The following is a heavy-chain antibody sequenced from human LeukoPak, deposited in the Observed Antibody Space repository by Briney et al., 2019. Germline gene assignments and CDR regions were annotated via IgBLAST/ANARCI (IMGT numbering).Heavy chain of an antibody. Sequence: GGSLRLSCAASGFTFSSYAVSWVRQAPVKALEWVSAISGSGGSTYYADSVKGRFTISRDNSKNTLYPQMNSLRAEDTAVYYCANGWLWRHWGDYWGQGTLVTVSS. CDR2: ISGSGGST. CDR3: ANGWLWRHWGDY. D-gene: IGHD3-3*01. J-gene: IGHJ4*02. CDR1: GFTFSSYA. V-gene: IGHV3-23*01.